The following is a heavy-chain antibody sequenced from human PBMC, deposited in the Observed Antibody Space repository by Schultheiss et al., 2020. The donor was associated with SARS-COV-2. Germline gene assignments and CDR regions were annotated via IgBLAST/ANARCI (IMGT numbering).Heavy chain of an antibody. D-gene: IGHD6-19*01. CDR3: ARGPRSSGWYYFDY. CDR1: GYTFISYD. CDR2: INPNSGGT. V-gene: IGHV1-18*01. Sequence: GESLKISCKASGYTFISYDINWVRQATGQGLEWMGRINPNSGGTNYAQKLQGRVTMTTDTSTSTAYMELRSLRSDDTAVYYCARGPRSSGWYYFDYWGQGTLVTVSS. J-gene: IGHJ4*02.